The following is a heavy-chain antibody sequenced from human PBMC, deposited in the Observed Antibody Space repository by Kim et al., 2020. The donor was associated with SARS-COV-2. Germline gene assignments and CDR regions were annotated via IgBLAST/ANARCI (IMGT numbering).Heavy chain of an antibody. CDR1: GFTFSSFA. D-gene: IGHD5-18*01. J-gene: IGHJ4*02. CDR3: AKGSYSYGNYYFDY. Sequence: GGSLRLSCVASGFTFSSFAISWVRQAPGKGLEYVSAISGSGDSTNYADSVNGRFIISRDESKNTLYLYLNSLTVEDTAVYYCAKGSYSYGNYYFDYWGQG. CDR2: ISGSGDST. V-gene: IGHV3-23*01.